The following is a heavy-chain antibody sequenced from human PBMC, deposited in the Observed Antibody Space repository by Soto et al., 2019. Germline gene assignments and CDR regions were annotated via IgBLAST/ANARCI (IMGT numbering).Heavy chain of an antibody. D-gene: IGHD3-22*01. V-gene: IGHV3-74*01. Sequence: EVQLVESGGGLVQPGGSLRLSCAASGFTFSSYYMHWVRQAPGKGLVWVPRIKSDGSGTYYADSVKGRLTISRDNAKNTLYLQMNSLRVEDTAVYYCARGDGDYYDGNGYLGRHWGQGTLVTVSS. CDR1: GFTFSSYY. CDR2: IKSDGSGT. CDR3: ARGDGDYYDGNGYLGRH. J-gene: IGHJ4*02.